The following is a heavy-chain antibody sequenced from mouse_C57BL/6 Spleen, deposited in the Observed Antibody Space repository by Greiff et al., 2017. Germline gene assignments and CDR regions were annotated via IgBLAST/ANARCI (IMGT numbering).Heavy chain of an antibody. J-gene: IGHJ4*01. CDR1: GYTFTSYW. Sequence: QVQLKQPGAELVKPGASVKLSCKASGYTFTSYWMHWVKQRPGQGLEWIGMIHPNSGSTNYNEKFKSKATLTVDKSSSTAYMQLSSLTSEDSAVYYCARHYYGSSPYYYAMDYWGQGTSVTVSS. CDR3: ARHYYGSSPYYYAMDY. V-gene: IGHV1-64*01. CDR2: IHPNSGST. D-gene: IGHD1-1*01.